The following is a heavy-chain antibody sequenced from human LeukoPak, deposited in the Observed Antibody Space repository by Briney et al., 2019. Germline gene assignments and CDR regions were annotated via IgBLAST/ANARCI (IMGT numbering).Heavy chain of an antibody. CDR2: ISGSGGST. V-gene: IGHV3-23*01. Sequence: GGSLRLSCAASGFTFSSYAMSWVRQAPWKGLEWVSAISGSGGSTYYADSVKGRFTISRDNSKNTLYLQMNSMRAEDTAVYYCAKEVATTVYYYDSSGPFDYWGQGTLVTVSS. J-gene: IGHJ4*02. D-gene: IGHD3-22*01. CDR3: AKEVATTVYYYDSSGPFDY. CDR1: GFTFSSYA.